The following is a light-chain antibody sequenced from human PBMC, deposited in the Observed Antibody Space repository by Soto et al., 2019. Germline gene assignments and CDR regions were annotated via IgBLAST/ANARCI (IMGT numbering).Light chain of an antibody. J-gene: IGKJ2*01. CDR2: GAS. CDR3: QQYGSSPPYT. Sequence: EIVLTQSPGTLSLSPGERATLSCRASQSVSSSYLAWYQQKPGQAPRLLIYGASSRATGIPDRFSGSGSGTDFILTISRLEPEDFAVYYCQQYGSSPPYTFGQGTTLEIK. V-gene: IGKV3-20*01. CDR1: QSVSSSY.